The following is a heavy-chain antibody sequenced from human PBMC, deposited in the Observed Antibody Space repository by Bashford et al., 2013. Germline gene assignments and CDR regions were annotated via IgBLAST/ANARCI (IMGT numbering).Heavy chain of an antibody. CDR2: VIPMFDKV. V-gene: IGHV1-69*01. CDR3: ARGAKDYGDYVQRYYFDS. Sequence: IVWVRQAPGQGLEWMGGVIPMFDKVDYAQKFQGRVTITADESTSTAYMELNSLRSEDTAVYYCARGAKDYGDYVQRYYFDSWGQGSLVTVSS. D-gene: IGHD4-17*01. J-gene: IGHJ4*02.